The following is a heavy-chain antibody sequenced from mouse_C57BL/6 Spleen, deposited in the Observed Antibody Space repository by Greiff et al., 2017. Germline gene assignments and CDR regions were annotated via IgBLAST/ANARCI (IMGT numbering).Heavy chain of an antibody. CDR1: GFTFSSYA. CDR2: ISSGGDYI. Sequence: EVQLVESGEGLVKPGGSLTLSCAASGFTFSSYAMSWVRQTPEKRLEWVAYISSGGDYIYYADTVKGRFTISRDNARNTLYLQMSSLKSEDTAMYYCTHSNRDYYAMDYWGQGTSVTVSS. D-gene: IGHD2-5*01. CDR3: THSNRDYYAMDY. J-gene: IGHJ4*01. V-gene: IGHV5-9-1*02.